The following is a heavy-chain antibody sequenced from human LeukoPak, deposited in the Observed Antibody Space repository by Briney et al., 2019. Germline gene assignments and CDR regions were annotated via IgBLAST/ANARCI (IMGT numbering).Heavy chain of an antibody. CDR2: IKQDGSEK. CDR1: GFTFRYSA. D-gene: IGHD6-13*01. J-gene: IGHJ6*02. V-gene: IGHV3-7*01. Sequence: GGSLRLSCAASGFTFRYSAMSWVRQAPGKGLEWVANIKQDGSEKYYVDSVKGRFTISRDNAKNSLYLQMNSLRAEDTAVYYCAREVTSSWPPHSYGMDVWGQGTTVTVSS. CDR3: AREVTSSWPPHSYGMDV.